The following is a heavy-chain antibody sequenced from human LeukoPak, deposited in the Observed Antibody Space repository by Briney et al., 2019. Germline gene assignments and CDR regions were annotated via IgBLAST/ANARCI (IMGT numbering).Heavy chain of an antibody. V-gene: IGHV1-18*01. CDR3: ARVDGYSYGYRY. D-gene: IGHD5-18*01. CDR2: ISAYNGNT. J-gene: IGHJ4*02. CDR1: GYTFTSYG. Sequence: ASVKVSCKASGYTFTSYGISWVRQAPGQGLEWMGWISAYNGNTNYAQKLQGRVTMTTDTSTSTADMELRSLRSDDTAVYYCARVDGYSYGYRYWGQGTLVTVSS.